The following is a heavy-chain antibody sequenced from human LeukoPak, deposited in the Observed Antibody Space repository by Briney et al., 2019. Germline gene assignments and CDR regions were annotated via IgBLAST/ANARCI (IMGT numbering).Heavy chain of an antibody. J-gene: IGHJ3*02. CDR2: IRSKANGYTT. V-gene: IGHV3-73*01. Sequence: GGSLRLSCAASGFTFSGSAMHWVRQASGKGLEWVGRIRSKANGYTTAYGASVKGRFTISRDDSQRATYVQMNNLKIEDTAVYYCTRLARGDAFDIWGPETMVTVSS. CDR3: TRLARGDAFDI. CDR1: GFTFSGSA.